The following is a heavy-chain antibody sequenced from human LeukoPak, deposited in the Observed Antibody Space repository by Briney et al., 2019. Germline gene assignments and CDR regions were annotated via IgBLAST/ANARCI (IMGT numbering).Heavy chain of an antibody. CDR2: ISAYNGNA. CDR3: ARGGGGVY. Sequence: ASVKVSCKASGYTFTRSGSSGVRQAAGQGLEWLGWISAYNGNANYAQMLQGRVTMTTDTSSSPDYMELRSLRYVDTAVYYCARGGGGVYWGQGTLVTVSS. J-gene: IGHJ4*02. V-gene: IGHV1-18*01. CDR1: GYTFTRSG. D-gene: IGHD3-16*01.